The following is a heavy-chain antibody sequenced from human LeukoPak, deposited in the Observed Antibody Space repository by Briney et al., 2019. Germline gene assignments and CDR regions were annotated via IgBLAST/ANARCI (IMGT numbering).Heavy chain of an antibody. CDR2: INPNSGGT. CDR3: AKNFFGSGSYVLVFDP. V-gene: IGHV1-2*02. CDR1: GYTFIGYY. J-gene: IGHJ5*02. Sequence: ASVKVSCKASGYTFIGYYMHWVRQAPGHGLEWLGWINPNSGGTNYAQKFQDRVTMTRDTSISTAYMELSSLTSDDSAVYYCAKNFFGSGSYVLVFDPWGQGTLVTVSS. D-gene: IGHD3-10*01.